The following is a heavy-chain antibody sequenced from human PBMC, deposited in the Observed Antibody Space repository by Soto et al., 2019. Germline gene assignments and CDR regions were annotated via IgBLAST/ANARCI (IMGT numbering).Heavy chain of an antibody. Sequence: PGGSLRLSFTASGFMFGSYWMTWVRHVPGKGLQWVANIKRDGSEKYYVDFVKGRFTISRDNADNSVFLDMNNLRVDDTATYYCARVRATDYEIDYWGQGALVTVSS. CDR2: IKRDGSEK. D-gene: IGHD4-17*01. V-gene: IGHV3-7*03. CDR3: ARVRATDYEIDY. J-gene: IGHJ4*02. CDR1: GFMFGSYW.